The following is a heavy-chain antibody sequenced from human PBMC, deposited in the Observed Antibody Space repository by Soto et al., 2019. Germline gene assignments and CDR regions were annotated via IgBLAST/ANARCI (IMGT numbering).Heavy chain of an antibody. CDR3: AKDLAPGIAVAGANWFDP. CDR1: GFTFSSYG. D-gene: IGHD6-19*01. CDR2: ISYDGSNK. Sequence: GGSLRLSCAASGFTFSSYGMHWVRQAPGKGLEWVAVISYDGSNKYYADSVKGRFTISRDNSKNTLYLQMNSLRAEDTAVYYCAKDLAPGIAVAGANWFDPWGQGTLVTVSS. J-gene: IGHJ5*02. V-gene: IGHV3-30*18.